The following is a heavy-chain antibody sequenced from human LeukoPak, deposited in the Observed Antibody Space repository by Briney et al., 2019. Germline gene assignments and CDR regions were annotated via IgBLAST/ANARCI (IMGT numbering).Heavy chain of an antibody. V-gene: IGHV1-2*02. CDR3: ASDLGYCSGGSCYLGY. CDR1: GYTFTDYY. J-gene: IGHJ4*02. D-gene: IGHD2-15*01. Sequence: ASVKVSCKASGYTFTDYYIHWVRQAPGQGLEWMGWINPNSGGTNYAQKFQGRVTMTRDTSISTAYMELSRLRSDDTAVYYCASDLGYCSGGSCYLGYWGQGTLVTVSS. CDR2: INPNSGGT.